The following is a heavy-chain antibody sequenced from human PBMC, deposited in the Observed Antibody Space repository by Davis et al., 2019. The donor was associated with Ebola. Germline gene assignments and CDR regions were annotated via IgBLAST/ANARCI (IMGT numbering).Heavy chain of an antibody. Sequence: MPGGSLRLSCAVYGGSFSGYYWSWIRQPPGKGLEWIGEINHSGSTNYNPSLKSRVTISVDTSKNQFSLKLSSVTAADTAVYYCARGGAVAGPWGQGTLVTVSS. D-gene: IGHD6-19*01. J-gene: IGHJ5*02. V-gene: IGHV4-34*01. CDR1: GGSFSGYY. CDR2: INHSGST. CDR3: ARGGAVAGP.